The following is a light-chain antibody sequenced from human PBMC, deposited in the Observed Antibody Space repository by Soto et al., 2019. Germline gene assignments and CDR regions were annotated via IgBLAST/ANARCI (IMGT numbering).Light chain of an antibody. CDR1: QSISSY. Sequence: DIQMTQSPFSLSASVGDRVTITCRASQSISSYLNWYQQKPGKALKLLIYAASRLQIGVPSMFSGSGSGTDFTLTISSLQPKDFATYYCQQSYSTPYTFGQGTTLEIK. CDR2: AAS. V-gene: IGKV1-39*01. CDR3: QQSYSTPYT. J-gene: IGKJ2*01.